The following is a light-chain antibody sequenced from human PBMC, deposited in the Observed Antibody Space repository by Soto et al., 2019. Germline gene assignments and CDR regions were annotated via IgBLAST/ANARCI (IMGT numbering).Light chain of an antibody. V-gene: IGKV1-27*01. CDR3: QKYNSAPLFT. CDR2: AAS. J-gene: IGKJ3*01. Sequence: DIQMTQSPSSLSASVGDRVTITCRASQGISNYLAWYQQKPGKVPKLLIYAASTLQSGVPSRFNGSGSGTDFTLTISSRQPEDVATYYCQKYNSAPLFTFGPGTKVDIK. CDR1: QGISNY.